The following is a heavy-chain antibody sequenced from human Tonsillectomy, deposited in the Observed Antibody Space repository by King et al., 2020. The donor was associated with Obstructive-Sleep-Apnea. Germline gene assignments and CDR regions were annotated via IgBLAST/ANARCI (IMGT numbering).Heavy chain of an antibody. D-gene: IGHD2-15*01. Sequence: VQLVESGGGLVQPGGSLRLSCAASGFTFSSYAMSWVRQAPGKGLEWVSAISGSGGSTYYADSVKGRFTISRDNSKNTLYLQMNSLRAEDTAVYYCAKGSIVVVVAATNWYCDLWGRGTLVTVSS. V-gene: IGHV3-23*04. CDR1: GFTFSSYA. CDR3: AKGSIVVVVAATNWYCDL. J-gene: IGHJ2*01. CDR2: ISGSGGST.